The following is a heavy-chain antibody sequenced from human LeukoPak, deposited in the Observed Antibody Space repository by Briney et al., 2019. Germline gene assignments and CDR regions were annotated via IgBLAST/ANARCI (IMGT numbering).Heavy chain of an antibody. CDR1: GFTFSNYW. J-gene: IGHJ2*01. Sequence: GGSLRLSCAASGFTFSNYWMTWVRQAPGKGLEWVANIKEDGSEKYYVDSVKGQFTISRDNAKNSLYLQMNSLRAEDTAVYYCAREYYDFFLFDLWGRGTLVTVSS. CDR3: AREYYDFFLFDL. CDR2: IKEDGSEK. D-gene: IGHD3-3*01. V-gene: IGHV3-7*01.